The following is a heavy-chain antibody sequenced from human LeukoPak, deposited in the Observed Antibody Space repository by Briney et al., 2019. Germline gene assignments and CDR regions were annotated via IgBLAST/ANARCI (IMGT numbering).Heavy chain of an antibody. CDR1: GFTFSSYW. CDR2: INSDGSST. Sequence: GGSLRLSCAASGFTFSSYWMHWVRQAPGKGLVWVSRINSDGSSTSYADSVKGRFTISRDNSKNTLYLQMNSLRAEDTAVYYCAKALRDFWSGYYLMDVWGQGTTVTVSS. J-gene: IGHJ6*02. CDR3: AKALRDFWSGYYLMDV. V-gene: IGHV3-74*01. D-gene: IGHD3-3*01.